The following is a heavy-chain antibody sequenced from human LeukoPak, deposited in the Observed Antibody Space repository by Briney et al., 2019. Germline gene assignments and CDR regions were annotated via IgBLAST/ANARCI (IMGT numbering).Heavy chain of an antibody. V-gene: IGHV3-23*01. CDR3: ARDTPRANWNPYYYYYMDV. J-gene: IGHJ6*03. D-gene: IGHD1-20*01. Sequence: GGSLTLSCAASGIIFGSHCMGWVRQAPGKGLEWVASINPNGDRTFHADCVKGRFTISRDSSKNTRYLQMNSLRAEDTAVYYCARDTPRANWNPYYYYYMDVWGKGSTVTVSS. CDR1: GIIFGSHC. CDR2: INPNGDRT.